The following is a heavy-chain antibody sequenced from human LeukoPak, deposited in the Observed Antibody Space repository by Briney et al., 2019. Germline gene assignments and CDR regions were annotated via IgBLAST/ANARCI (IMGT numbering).Heavy chain of an antibody. V-gene: IGHV4-59*01. D-gene: IGHD6-25*01. CDR1: GDSISGYY. CDR3: ARGGGGIAATP. J-gene: IGHJ3*01. Sequence: PSETLSLTCTVFGDSISGYYWSWIRQPPGKGLEWIGYIHYSGSTNYNPSLKSRVTISIDTSKKHFSLRLTSETAADTAVYYCARGGGGIAATPWGQGTMVTVSS. CDR2: IHYSGST.